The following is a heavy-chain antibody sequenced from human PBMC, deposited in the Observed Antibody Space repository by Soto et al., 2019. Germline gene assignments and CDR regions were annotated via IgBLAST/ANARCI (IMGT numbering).Heavy chain of an antibody. V-gene: IGHV4-4*02. CDR2: IYHSGST. CDR1: GGSISSSNC. D-gene: IGHD3-10*01. J-gene: IGHJ6*02. Sequence: PSETLSLTCAVSGGSISSSNCWSFVRQPPGKGLEWIGEIYHSGSTNYNPSLKSRVTISVDKSKNQFSLKLSSVTAADTAVYYCARDLGTMVRGLLVNYYGMDVWGQGTTVTVSS. CDR3: ARDLGTMVRGLLVNYYGMDV.